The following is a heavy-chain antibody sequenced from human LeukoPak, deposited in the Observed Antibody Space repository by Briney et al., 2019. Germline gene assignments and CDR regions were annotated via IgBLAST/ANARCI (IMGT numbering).Heavy chain of an antibody. J-gene: IGHJ4*02. D-gene: IGHD2-8*01. V-gene: IGHV3-30*03. CDR2: ISYDGSNK. CDR1: GFTFSSYG. Sequence: GGSLRLSCAASGFTFSSYGMHWVRQAPGKGLEWVAVISYDGSNKYYADSVKGRFTISRDNSKNTLYLQMNSLRAEDTAVYYCATSNGHLDSWGQGILVTVSS. CDR3: ATSNGHLDS.